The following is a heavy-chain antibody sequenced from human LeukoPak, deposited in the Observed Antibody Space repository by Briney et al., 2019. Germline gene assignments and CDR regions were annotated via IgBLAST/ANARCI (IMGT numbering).Heavy chain of an antibody. J-gene: IGHJ5*02. V-gene: IGHV1-8*01. Sequence: VKVSCKASGYTFTSYDINWVRQATGQGLEWMGWMNPNSGNTGYAQKFRGRVTMTRNTSISTAYMELGSLRSEDAAVFYWWREGGGYYDSSGPWGQGTLVTVSS. D-gene: IGHD3-22*01. CDR2: MNPNSGNT. CDR3: WREGGGYYDSSGP. CDR1: GYTFTSYD.